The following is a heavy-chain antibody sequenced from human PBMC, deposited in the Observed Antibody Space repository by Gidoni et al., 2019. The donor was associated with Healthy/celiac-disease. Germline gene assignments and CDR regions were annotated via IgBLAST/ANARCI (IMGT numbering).Heavy chain of an antibody. CDR2: ISYDGSNK. CDR1: GFTFSSYG. Sequence: QVQLVESGGGVVQPGRSLRLPGAAPGFTFSSYGMHWVRQAPGKGLEWVAVISYDGSNKYYADSVKGRFTISRDNSKNTLYLQMNSLRAEDTAVYYCAKAEAGAAGWYFDLWGRGTLVTVSS. J-gene: IGHJ2*01. CDR3: AKAEAGAAGWYFDL. D-gene: IGHD6-25*01. V-gene: IGHV3-30*18.